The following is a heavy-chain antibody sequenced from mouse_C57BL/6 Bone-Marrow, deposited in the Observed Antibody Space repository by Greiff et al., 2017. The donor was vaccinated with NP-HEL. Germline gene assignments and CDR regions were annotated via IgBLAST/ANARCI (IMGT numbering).Heavy chain of an antibody. CDR2: ISYDGSN. CDR3: ARWHYYGSSRYYFDY. V-gene: IGHV3-6*01. J-gene: IGHJ2*01. CDR1: GYSITSGYY. Sequence: EVKLQESGPGLVKPSQSLSLTCSVTGYSITSGYYWNWIRQFPGNKLEWMGYISYDGSNNYNPSLKNRISITRDTSKNQFFLKLNSVTTEDTATYYCARWHYYGSSRYYFDYWGQGTTLTVSS. D-gene: IGHD1-1*01.